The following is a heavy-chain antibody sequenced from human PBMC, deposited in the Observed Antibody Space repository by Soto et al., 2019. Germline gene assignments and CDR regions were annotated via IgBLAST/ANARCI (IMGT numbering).Heavy chain of an antibody. CDR2: IKQDGSNK. J-gene: IGHJ6*02. D-gene: IGHD2-15*01. Sequence: GGSLRLSCAASGFTFSTYWMSWVRQAPGKGLEWVANIKQDGSNKYYADSVKGRFTISRDNSKNTLYLQMNSLRAEDTAVYYCASSLVVVAATDYYGMDVWGQGTTVTVSS. V-gene: IGHV3-7*01. CDR3: ASSLVVVAATDYYGMDV. CDR1: GFTFSTYW.